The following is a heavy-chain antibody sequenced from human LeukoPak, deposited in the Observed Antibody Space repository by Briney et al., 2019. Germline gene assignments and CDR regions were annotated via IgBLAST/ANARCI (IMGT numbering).Heavy chain of an antibody. CDR2: INPNSGGT. V-gene: IGHV1-2*02. D-gene: IGHD3-10*01. CDR1: GFTFSSYG. Sequence: GGSLRLSCAASGFTFSSYGMHWVRQAPGQGLEWMGWINPNSGGTNYAQKFQGRVTTTRDTPISTAYMELTSLRSDDTAVYYCARGGVPVYYYYMDIWGKGTTVTISS. J-gene: IGHJ6*03. CDR3: ARGGVPVYYYYMDI.